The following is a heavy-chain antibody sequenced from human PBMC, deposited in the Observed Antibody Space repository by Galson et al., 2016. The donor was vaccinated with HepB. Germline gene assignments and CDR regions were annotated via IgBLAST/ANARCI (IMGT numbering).Heavy chain of an antibody. CDR3: AKAGVYNWNDVDLEY. CDR2: ISTSSETI. Sequence: SLRLSCAASGFRFSSYSMNWVRQAPGKGLEWISYISTSSETISYADSVKGRFTISRDNARNSVSVLMNSLRVEDTAVYYCAKAGVYNWNDVDLEYWGQGTLVTVSS. CDR1: GFRFSSYS. V-gene: IGHV3-48*03. J-gene: IGHJ4*02. D-gene: IGHD1-1*01.